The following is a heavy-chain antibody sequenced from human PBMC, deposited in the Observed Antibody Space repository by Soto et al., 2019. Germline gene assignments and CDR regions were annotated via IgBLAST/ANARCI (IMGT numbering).Heavy chain of an antibody. D-gene: IGHD3-22*01. J-gene: IGHJ4*02. Sequence: SETLSLTCSVSGGSISSSSYFWGWIRQPPGKGLEWIGNIQYSGSTNYNPSLESRLNISVDTSKNQFSLKLSSVTAADTAMYYCARRHSHELYDKNISVPWGQGTQVTV. CDR1: GGSISSSSYF. CDR2: IQYSGST. CDR3: ARRHSHELYDKNISVP. V-gene: IGHV4-39*01.